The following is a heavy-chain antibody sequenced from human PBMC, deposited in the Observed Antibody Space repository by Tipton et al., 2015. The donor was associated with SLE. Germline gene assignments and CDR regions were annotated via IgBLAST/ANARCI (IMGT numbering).Heavy chain of an antibody. CDR3: ATNGHGETYEFFTEYLRH. V-gene: IGHV4-39*07. CDR2: IHSSGST. Sequence: GLVKPSETLSLTCTVSGGSISSSSYYWGWIRQPPGKGLEWIGRIHSSGSTDYNPALRSRVTMSVDKSKTQLSLLLRSVTAADTAVYYCATNGHGETYEFFTEYLRHWGQGTLVTVSS. D-gene: IGHD5-12*01. J-gene: IGHJ1*01. CDR1: GGSISSSSYY.